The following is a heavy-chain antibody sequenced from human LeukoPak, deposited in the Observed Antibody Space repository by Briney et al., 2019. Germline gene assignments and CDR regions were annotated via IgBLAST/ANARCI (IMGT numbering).Heavy chain of an antibody. J-gene: IGHJ3*02. CDR1: VFTFSSYN. CDR2: ISSTSSRI. CDR3: VKDDSSGYSHDAFDI. Sequence: NTGGSLRLSCAASVFTFSSYNMNWVRQAPGKGLEYVSSISSTSSRIYYADSVKGRFTIPRDNSKNTLYLQMSSLRAEDTAVYYCVKDDSSGYSHDAFDIWGQGTMVTVSS. V-gene: IGHV3-21*01. D-gene: IGHD3-22*01.